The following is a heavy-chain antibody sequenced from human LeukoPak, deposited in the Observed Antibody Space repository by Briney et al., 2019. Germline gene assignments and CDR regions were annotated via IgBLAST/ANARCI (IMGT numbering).Heavy chain of an antibody. CDR1: GYTFTGYY. CDR3: ARGSYCYDSSGYWIDY. D-gene: IGHD3-22*01. Sequence: ASVKVSCKASGYTFTGYYMHWVQQAPGQGLEWMGRINPNSGGTNYAQKFQGRVTMTRDTSISTAYMELSRLRSDDTAVYYCARGSYCYDSSGYWIDYWGQGTLVTVSS. J-gene: IGHJ4*02. CDR2: INPNSGGT. V-gene: IGHV1-2*06.